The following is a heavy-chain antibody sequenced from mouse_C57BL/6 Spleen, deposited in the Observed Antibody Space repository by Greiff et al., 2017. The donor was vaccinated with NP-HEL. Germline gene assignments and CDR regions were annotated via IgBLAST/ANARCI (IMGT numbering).Heavy chain of an antibody. D-gene: IGHD2-4*01. CDR1: GFTFSDYY. CDR2: INYDGSST. CDR3: ARGRGDYLYFDY. Sequence: EVMLVESEGGLVQPGSSMKLSCTASGFTFSDYYMAWVRQVPEKGLEWVANINYDGSSTYYLDSLKSRFIISRDNAKNILYLQMSSLKSEDTATYYCARGRGDYLYFDYWGQGTTLTVSS. J-gene: IGHJ2*01. V-gene: IGHV5-16*01.